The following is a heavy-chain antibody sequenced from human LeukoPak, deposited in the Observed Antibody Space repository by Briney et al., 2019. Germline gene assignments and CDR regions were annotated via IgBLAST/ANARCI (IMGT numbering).Heavy chain of an antibody. D-gene: IGHD3-3*01. CDR2: IKQDGSEK. V-gene: IGHV3-7*01. J-gene: IGHJ6*03. Sequence: GGSLRLSCAASGFIFSNYWMSWVCQAAGKGLEWVANIKQDGSEKYYVDSVKGRFTISRDNAKNSLYLQMNSLRAEDTAVYYCARVPFWSGFSSYYYYYMDVWGKGTTVTVSS. CDR1: GFIFSNYW. CDR3: ARVPFWSGFSSYYYYYMDV.